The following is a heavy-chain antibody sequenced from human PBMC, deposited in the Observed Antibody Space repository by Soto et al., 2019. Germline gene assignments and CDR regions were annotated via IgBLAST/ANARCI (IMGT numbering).Heavy chain of an antibody. J-gene: IGHJ4*02. Sequence: PSETLSLTCAVYGGSFSGYYCTWIRQPPGTGLEWIGEINHSGSTNYNPSLKSRVTISVDTSKNQFSLKLTSVTAADTAVYYCARDKITGPFEYWGQGTLVTVS. D-gene: IGHD3-10*01. CDR2: INHSGST. V-gene: IGHV4-34*01. CDR1: GGSFSGYY. CDR3: ARDKITGPFEY.